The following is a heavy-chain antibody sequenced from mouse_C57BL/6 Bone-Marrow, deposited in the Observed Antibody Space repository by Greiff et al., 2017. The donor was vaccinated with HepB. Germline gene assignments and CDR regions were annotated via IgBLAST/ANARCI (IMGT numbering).Heavy chain of an antibody. D-gene: IGHD1-1*01. J-gene: IGHJ1*03. CDR3: TRAPLYGSSYVRYFDV. CDR2: IRNKANNHAT. V-gene: IGHV6-6*01. CDR1: GFTFSDAW. Sequence: DVKLVESGGGLVQPGGSMKLSCAASGFTFSDAWMDWVRQSPEKGLEWVAEIRNKANNHATYYAESVKGRFTISRDDSKSSVYLQMNSLRAEDTGIYYCTRAPLYGSSYVRYFDVWGTGTTVTVSS.